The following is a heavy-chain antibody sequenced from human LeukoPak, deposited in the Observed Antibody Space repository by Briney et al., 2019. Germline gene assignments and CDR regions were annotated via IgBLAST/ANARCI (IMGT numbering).Heavy chain of an antibody. CDR3: ARYKGYDFWSDLNWFDP. D-gene: IGHD3-3*01. V-gene: IGHV1-2*02. CDR1: GYTFTGYY. CDR2: IYPNSGGT. J-gene: IGHJ5*02. Sequence: GASVKVSCKASGYTFTGYYMHWVRQAPGQGLEWMGWIYPNSGGTNYAQKFQGRVTMTRDTSISTAYMELSRLRSDDTAVYYCARYKGYDFWSDLNWFDPWGQGTLVTVSS.